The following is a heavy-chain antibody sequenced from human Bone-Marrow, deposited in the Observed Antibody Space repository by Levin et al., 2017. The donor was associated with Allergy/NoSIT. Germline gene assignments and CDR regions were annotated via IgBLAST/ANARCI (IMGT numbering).Heavy chain of an antibody. CDR2: IIPILRGA. CDR1: GGSFSSYA. J-gene: IGHJ4*02. D-gene: IGHD3-10*01. V-gene: IGHV1-69*11. CDR3: ARAGGSGSYAY. Sequence: ASVKVSCQASGGSFSSYAIVWVRQAPGRGLEWMGRIIPILRGANYAQKFQGRLTITADESTTTAYMELNSLTFEDTAVDYCARAGGSGSYAYWGQGTRVTVSS.